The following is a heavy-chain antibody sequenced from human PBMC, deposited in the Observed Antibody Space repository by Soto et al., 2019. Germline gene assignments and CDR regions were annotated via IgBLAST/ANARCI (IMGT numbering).Heavy chain of an antibody. CDR2: ISHTGSP. D-gene: IGHD1-1*01. J-gene: IGHJ4*02. V-gene: IGHV4-39*01. CDR3: ASQLESTTYFDY. CDR1: GGSISNSDYF. Sequence: LQLQESGPGLVKPSETLSLTCTVSGGSISNSDYFWAWMRQPPGKGLEWVGTISHTGSPRYNPSLKSRVTISVDTSKNQFSLRLPSVTAADTAVCYCASQLESTTYFDYWGRGTLVTVSS.